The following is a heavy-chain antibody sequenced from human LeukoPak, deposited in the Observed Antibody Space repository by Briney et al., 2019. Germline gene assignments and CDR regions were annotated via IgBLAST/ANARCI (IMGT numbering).Heavy chain of an antibody. Sequence: SETLSLTCTVSGXSISGYYWSWIRQAPGKGLEWIGYVHYSGSDDYNPSLRSRATISVVPSKNQFSLKLSSVTAADTALYYCARSSIYDGSGYPNYWGQGTLVTVSS. J-gene: IGHJ4*02. CDR2: VHYSGSD. CDR1: GXSISGYY. CDR3: ARSSIYDGSGYPNY. V-gene: IGHV4-59*08. D-gene: IGHD3-22*01.